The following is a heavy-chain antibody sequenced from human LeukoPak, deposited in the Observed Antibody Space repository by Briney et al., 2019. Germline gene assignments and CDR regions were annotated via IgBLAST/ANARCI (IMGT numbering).Heavy chain of an antibody. J-gene: IGHJ6*03. CDR2: TSGSGDST. CDR3: AKQGPEWELLQYYYYYMDV. V-gene: IGHV3-23*01. D-gene: IGHD1-26*01. CDR1: GFTFSSYG. Sequence: GGSLRLSCAASGFTFSSYGMSWVRQASGKGLEWVSATSGSGDSTYYADSVKGRFTISRDNSKNTLYLQMNSLRAEDTAVYYCAKQGPEWELLQYYYYYMDVWGKGTTVTISS.